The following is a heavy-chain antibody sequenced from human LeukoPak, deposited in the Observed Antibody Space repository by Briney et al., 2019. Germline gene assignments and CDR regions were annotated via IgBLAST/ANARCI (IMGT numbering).Heavy chain of an antibody. CDR1: GFTFSSYA. CDR3: APLGSYGEPFFDY. CDR2: ISGISDGT. Sequence: GGSLRLSCAASGFTFSSYAMNWVRQAPGKGLEWVSAISGISDGTYYADSVKGRFTISRDNAKNSLYLQMNSLRAEDTALYYCAPLGSYGEPFFDYWGQGTLVTVSS. V-gene: IGHV3-23*01. D-gene: IGHD1-26*01. J-gene: IGHJ4*02.